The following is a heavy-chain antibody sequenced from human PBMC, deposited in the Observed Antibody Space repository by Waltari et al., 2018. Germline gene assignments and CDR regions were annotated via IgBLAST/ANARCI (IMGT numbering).Heavy chain of an antibody. CDR2: ISSSSSYI. CDR3: ASSRAPVDVLRYFDWLEI. V-gene: IGHV3-21*01. J-gene: IGHJ4*02. D-gene: IGHD3-9*01. Sequence: EVQLVESGGGLVTPGGSLRLSCPASGFIFSSSSMTWVLQAPGKGLEWVSSISSSSSYIYYADSVKGRFTISRDNAKNSLYLQMNSLRAEDTAVYYCASSRAPVDVLRYFDWLEIGGQGTLVTVSS. CDR1: GFIFSSSS.